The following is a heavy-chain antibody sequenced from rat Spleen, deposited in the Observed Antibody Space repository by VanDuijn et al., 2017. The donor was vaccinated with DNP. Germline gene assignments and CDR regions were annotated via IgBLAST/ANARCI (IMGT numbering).Heavy chain of an antibody. V-gene: IGHV5-31*01. CDR2: ITGSGGNT. D-gene: IGHD5-1*01. CDR3: ARGSGSYYWYFDF. J-gene: IGHJ1*01. Sequence: EVQLVETGGDLVRPGRSLKLSCVASGFTFNNYWMTWIRQVPGKGLEWVASITGSGGNTYHPDFVKGRFTISRDNAKNTLYLQMNSLRSEDTATYYCARGSGSYYWYFDFWGPGTMVTVSS. CDR1: GFTFNNYW.